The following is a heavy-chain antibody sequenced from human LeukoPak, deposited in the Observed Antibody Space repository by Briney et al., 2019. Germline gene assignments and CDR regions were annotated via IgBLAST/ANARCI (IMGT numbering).Heavy chain of an antibody. CDR3: ARGSGWKNYYYYYYMDV. V-gene: IGHV1-8*01. CDR2: MNPNSGNT. J-gene: IGHJ6*03. CDR1: GYTFTSYD. D-gene: IGHD6-19*01. Sequence: GASVKVSCKASGYTFTSYDINWVRQATGQGLEWMGWMNPNSGNTGYAQKSQGRVTMTRNTSISTDYMELSSLRSEDTAVYYCARGSGWKNYYYYYYMDVWGKGTTVTVSS.